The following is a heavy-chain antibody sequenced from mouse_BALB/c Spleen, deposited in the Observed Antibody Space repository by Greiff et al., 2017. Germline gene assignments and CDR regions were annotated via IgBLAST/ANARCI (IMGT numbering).Heavy chain of an antibody. J-gene: IGHJ4*01. Sequence: VQLQQSGAELVKPGASVKLSCTASGFNIKDSYMHWVKQRPEQGLEWIGRIDPANGNTKYDPRFQGKATITADTSSNTAYLQLSSLTSEDTAVYYCAPTGTYAMDYWGQGTSVTVSS. CDR3: APTGTYAMDY. D-gene: IGHD4-1*02. V-gene: IGHV14-3*02. CDR2: IDPANGNT. CDR1: GFNIKDSY.